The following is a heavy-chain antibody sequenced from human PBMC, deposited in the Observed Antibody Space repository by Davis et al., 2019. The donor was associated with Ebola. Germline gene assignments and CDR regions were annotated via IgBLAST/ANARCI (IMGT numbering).Heavy chain of an antibody. J-gene: IGHJ4*02. CDR3: ARHVFDFDMAFDY. CDR2: IDPSDSYT. D-gene: IGHD2-21*01. V-gene: IGHV5-10-1*01. Sequence: GESLKISCKGYGYSSSNYWIGWVRQMPGKGLEWMGRIDPSDSYTNYSPSFQGHVTISADKSISTAYLQWSSLKASDTAMYYCARHVFDFDMAFDYWGQGTLVTVSS. CDR1: GYSSSNYW.